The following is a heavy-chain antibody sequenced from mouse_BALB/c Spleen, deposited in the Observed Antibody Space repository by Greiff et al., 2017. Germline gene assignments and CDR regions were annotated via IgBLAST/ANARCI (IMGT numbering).Heavy chain of an antibody. CDR3: ARGGYDFLYAMDY. CDR1: GYTFTDYN. D-gene: IGHD2-4*01. V-gene: IGHV1S29*02. J-gene: IGHJ4*01. CDR2: IYPYNGGT. Sequence: EVKLQESGPELVKPGASVKISCKASGYTFTDYNMHWVKQSHGKSLEWIGYIYPYNGGTGYNQKFKSKATLTVDNSSSTAYMELRSLTSEDSAVYYCARGGYDFLYAMDYWGQGTSVTVSS.